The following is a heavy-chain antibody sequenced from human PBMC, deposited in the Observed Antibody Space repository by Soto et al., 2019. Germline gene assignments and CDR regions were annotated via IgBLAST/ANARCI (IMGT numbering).Heavy chain of an antibody. Sequence: GASVKVSCKTSGYTFTNFGLSWVRQAPGQGLEWMGWISAYNGNTNYAQNFQGRVTMTTDTSTSTAYMELRSLRSDDKAVYYCARGGTPIDPWGQGTLVTVSS. V-gene: IGHV1-18*01. CDR1: GYTFTNFG. CDR3: ARGGTPIDP. J-gene: IGHJ5*02. CDR2: ISAYNGNT. D-gene: IGHD3-16*01.